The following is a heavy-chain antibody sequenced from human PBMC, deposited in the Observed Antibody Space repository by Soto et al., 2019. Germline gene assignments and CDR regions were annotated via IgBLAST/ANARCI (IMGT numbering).Heavy chain of an antibody. CDR2: ISSSSYT. J-gene: IGHJ3*02. V-gene: IGHV3-11*06. D-gene: IGHD6-19*01. CDR1: GFTFSDYY. CDR3: ARAHSSGWSEYAFDI. Sequence: GGSLRLSCAASGFTFSDYYMSWIRQAPGKGLEWVSYISSSSYTNYANSVKGRFTISRDNAKNSLYLQMNSLRAEDTAVYYCARAHSSGWSEYAFDIWGQGTMVTVSS.